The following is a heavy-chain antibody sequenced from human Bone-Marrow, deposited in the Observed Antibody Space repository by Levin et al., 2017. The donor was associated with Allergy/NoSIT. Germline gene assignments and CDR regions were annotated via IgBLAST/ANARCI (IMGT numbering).Heavy chain of an antibody. CDR1: GFTFSSYS. J-gene: IGHJ4*02. V-gene: IGHV3-21*01. Sequence: GGSLRLSCAASGFTFSSYSMNWVRQAPGKGLEWVSSISSSSSYIYYADSVKGRFTISRDNAKNSLYLQMNSLRAEDTAVYYCARDWTKGLWADYWGQGTLVTVSS. D-gene: IGHD4/OR15-4a*01. CDR3: ARDWTKGLWADY. CDR2: ISSSSSYI.